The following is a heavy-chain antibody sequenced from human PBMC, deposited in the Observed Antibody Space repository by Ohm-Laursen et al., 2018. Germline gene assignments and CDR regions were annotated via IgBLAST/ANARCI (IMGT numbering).Heavy chain of an antibody. J-gene: IGHJ4*02. D-gene: IGHD4-17*01. Sequence: TQTLTLTCTFSGFSLNGSPMCVSWIRQSPGKGLEWLARIDWDDDKWYSTSLMTRLTISKDTSKNQVVLTMTKMEPVDTATYYCARTKRGDYHDFWGQGTLVTVSS. CDR2: IDWDDDK. V-gene: IGHV2-70*11. CDR3: ARTKRGDYHDF. CDR1: GFSLNGSPMC.